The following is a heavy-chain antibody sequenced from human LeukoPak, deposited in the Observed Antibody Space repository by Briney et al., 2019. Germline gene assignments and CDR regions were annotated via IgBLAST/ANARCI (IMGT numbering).Heavy chain of an antibody. Sequence: SVKVSCKASGGTFSSYAISWVRQAPGQGLEWMGGIIPIFGTANYAQKFQGRVTITADESTSTAYMELSSLRSEDTAVYYCTSLRSTYYYDSSDFDYWGQGTLVTVSS. D-gene: IGHD3-22*01. CDR1: GGTFSSYA. CDR2: IIPIFGTA. J-gene: IGHJ4*02. CDR3: TSLRSTYYYDSSDFDY. V-gene: IGHV1-69*13.